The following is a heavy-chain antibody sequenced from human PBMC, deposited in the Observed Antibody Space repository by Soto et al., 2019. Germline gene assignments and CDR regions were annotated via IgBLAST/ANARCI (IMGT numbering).Heavy chain of an antibody. CDR2: INHSGST. CDR1: GGSISSGGYY. J-gene: IGHJ6*02. CDR3: ARGMGAENTFYYYFGMDV. Sequence: QVHLQESGPGLVKPSQTLSLTCTVSGGSISSGGYYWSWIRQHPGKGLEWIGEINHSGSTKYNPSLKSRVTISVDTSKNQFSLKLSSVTAAVTAVYYCARGMGAENTFYYYFGMDVWGQGTTVTVSS. D-gene: IGHD3-16*01. V-gene: IGHV4-31*03.